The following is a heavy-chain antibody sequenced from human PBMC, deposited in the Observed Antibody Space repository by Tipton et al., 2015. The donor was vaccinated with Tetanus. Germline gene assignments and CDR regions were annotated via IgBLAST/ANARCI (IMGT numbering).Heavy chain of an antibody. CDR2: IYYSGSS. J-gene: IGHJ3*02. Sequence: TLSLTCNVSGASMSSSSYYWDWIRQPPGKGLEWIGSIYYSGSSYCNPSLESRVTISLDTSKNRFSLKLNSVTAADTAVYYCARRGDYVFYYESSGYLWGAAFDIWGQGSMVSVSA. D-gene: IGHD3-22*01. V-gene: IGHV4-39*01. CDR3: ARRGDYVFYYESSGYLWGAAFDI. CDR1: GASMSSSSYY.